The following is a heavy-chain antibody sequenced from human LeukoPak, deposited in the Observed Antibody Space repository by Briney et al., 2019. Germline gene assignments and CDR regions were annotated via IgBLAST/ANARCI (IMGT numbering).Heavy chain of an antibody. CDR2: ISGSGGST. Sequence: GGSLRLSCAASGFTFSSYAMSWVRQAPGKGLEWVSAISGSGGSTYYADSVKGRFTISRDNTKNTLYLQMNSLRAEDTALYSCAKDLVYDSSGYYTPGAFDIWGQGTMVTVSS. V-gene: IGHV3-23*01. D-gene: IGHD3-22*01. CDR1: GFTFSSYA. J-gene: IGHJ3*02. CDR3: AKDLVYDSSGYYTPGAFDI.